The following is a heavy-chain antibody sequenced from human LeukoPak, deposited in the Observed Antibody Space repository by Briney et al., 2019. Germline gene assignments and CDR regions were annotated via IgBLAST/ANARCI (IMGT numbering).Heavy chain of an antibody. CDR3: ANLVVAATLGAFDI. CDR2: IRYDGSNK. J-gene: IGHJ3*02. CDR1: GFTFSSYG. D-gene: IGHD2-15*01. Sequence: PGGSLRLSCAASGFTFSSYGMHWVRQAPGKGLEWVAFIRYDGSNKYYADSVKGRFTISRDNSKNTLYLQMNSLRAEDTAVYYCANLVVAATLGAFDIWGQGTMVTVSS. V-gene: IGHV3-30*02.